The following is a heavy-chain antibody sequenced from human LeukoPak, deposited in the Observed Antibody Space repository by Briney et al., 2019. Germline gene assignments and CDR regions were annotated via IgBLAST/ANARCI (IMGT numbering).Heavy chain of an antibody. Sequence: GASVKVSCKASGYTFTDYYIHWVRQAPGQGLEWLGWINPNSGGTKYAQKFQGRVTMTRDPSISTAYMELSRLKSDDTAVYYCARYPGAIAAAGIDAFDIWGRGTMVTVSS. V-gene: IGHV1-2*02. D-gene: IGHD6-13*01. CDR1: GYTFTDYY. CDR3: ARYPGAIAAAGIDAFDI. J-gene: IGHJ3*02. CDR2: INPNSGGT.